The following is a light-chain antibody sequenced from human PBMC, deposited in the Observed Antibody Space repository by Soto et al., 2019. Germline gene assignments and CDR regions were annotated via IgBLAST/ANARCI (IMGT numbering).Light chain of an antibody. V-gene: IGKV3-20*01. Sequence: EIVLMQSPGTLSLSPGDRATLSCRASQSVSSNYLAWYQQKPGQAPRLLIFGASSRSTGIPDRFSGSGSGTDFTLTISRLEPEDCAVYYCQQYYTSPSLTFGGGTKVEIK. CDR1: QSVSSNY. CDR2: GAS. J-gene: IGKJ4*01. CDR3: QQYYTSPSLT.